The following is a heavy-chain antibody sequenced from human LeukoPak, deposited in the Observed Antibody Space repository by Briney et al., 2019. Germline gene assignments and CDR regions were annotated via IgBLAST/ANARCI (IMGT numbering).Heavy chain of an antibody. Sequence: EASETLSLTCAVYGGSFSGYYWSWIRQPPGKGLEWIGEINHSGSTNYNPSLKSRVTISVDTSKNQFSLKLSSVTAADTAVYYCARGVYPDYWGQGTLVTVSS. CDR3: ARGVYPDY. CDR1: GGSFSGYY. V-gene: IGHV4-34*01. J-gene: IGHJ4*02. CDR2: INHSGST. D-gene: IGHD1-20*01.